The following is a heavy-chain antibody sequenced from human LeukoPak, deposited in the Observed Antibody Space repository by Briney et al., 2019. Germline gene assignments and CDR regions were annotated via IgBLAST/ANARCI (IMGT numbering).Heavy chain of an antibody. CDR2: IYASGSA. CDR3: ATGVHGITAAGDYYFDY. CDR1: GASISVYY. Sequence: SETLSLTCTVSGASISVYYWSWIRQPAGKGLEWIGRIYASGSANYIPSLKSRVTMSVDTSNNQFSLKLSSVTAADTAVYYCATGVHGITAAGDYYFDYWGQGTLVTVSS. D-gene: IGHD6-13*01. J-gene: IGHJ4*02. V-gene: IGHV4-4*07.